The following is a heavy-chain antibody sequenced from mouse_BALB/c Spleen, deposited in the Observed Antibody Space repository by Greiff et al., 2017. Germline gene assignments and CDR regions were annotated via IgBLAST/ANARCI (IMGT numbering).Heavy chain of an antibody. CDR1: GYTFTDYA. CDR3: ARGGRYDAMDY. J-gene: IGHJ4*01. CDR2: ISTYYGDA. D-gene: IGHD2-14*01. Sequence: QVQLQQSGAELVRPGVSVKISCKGSGYTFTDYAMHWVKQSHAKSLEWIGVISTYYGDASYNQKFKGKATMTVDKSSSTAYMELARLTSEDSAIYYCARGGRYDAMDYWGQGTSVTVSS. V-gene: IGHV1S137*01.